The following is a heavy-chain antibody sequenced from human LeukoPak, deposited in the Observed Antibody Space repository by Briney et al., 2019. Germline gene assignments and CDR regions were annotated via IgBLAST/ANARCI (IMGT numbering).Heavy chain of an antibody. J-gene: IGHJ6*03. CDR1: GGSISSGDYY. CDR3: AREDYYYMDV. V-gene: IGHV4-61*02. Sequence: SQTLSLTCTVSGGSISSGDYYWSWIRQPAGKGLEWIGRIYTSGTTNYNPSLKSRVTISVDTSKNQFSLKLSSVTAADTAIYYCAREDYYYMDVWGKGTTVTVSS. CDR2: IYTSGTT.